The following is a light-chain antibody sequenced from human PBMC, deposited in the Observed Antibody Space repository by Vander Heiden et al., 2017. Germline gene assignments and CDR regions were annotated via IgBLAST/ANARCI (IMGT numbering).Light chain of an antibody. CDR2: LGS. CDR1: QSLLYRDGNNY. Sequence: VMTQSPPFLPVTPGESASIYCRSSQSLLYRDGNNYLDWYLQKPGQSPQLLIYLGSTRASGVPERFTGSGSGTDFTLKITRVEAEDVGIYYCMQPLQTPRTFGQGTKVEI. CDR3: MQPLQTPRT. J-gene: IGKJ1*01. V-gene: IGKV2-28*01.